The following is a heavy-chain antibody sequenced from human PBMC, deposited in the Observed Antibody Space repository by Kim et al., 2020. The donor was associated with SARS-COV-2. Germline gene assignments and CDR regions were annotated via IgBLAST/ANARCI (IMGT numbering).Heavy chain of an antibody. J-gene: IGHJ4*02. V-gene: IGHV3-49*03. Sequence: GGSLRLSCTASGFTFGDYAMSWFRQAPGKGLEWVGFIRSKAYGGTTEYAASVKGRFTISRDDSKSIAYLQMNSLKTEDTAVYYCTRVGRIAAAWYFDYWGQGTLVTVSS. CDR2: IRSKAYGGTT. CDR1: GFTFGDYA. D-gene: IGHD6-13*01. CDR3: TRVGRIAAAWYFDY.